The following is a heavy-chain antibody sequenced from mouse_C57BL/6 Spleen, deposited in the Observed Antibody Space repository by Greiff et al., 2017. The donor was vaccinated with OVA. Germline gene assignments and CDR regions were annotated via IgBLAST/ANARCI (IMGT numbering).Heavy chain of an antibody. J-gene: IGHJ4*01. CDR2: IDPANGNT. V-gene: IGHV14-3*01. Sequence: EVQLQQSVAELVRPGASVKLSCTASGFNFKNTYMHWVKQRPEQGLEWIGRIDPANGNTKYAPKFQGKATITADTSSNTAYLQLSSLTSEDTAIYYCARSAAAQATSAMDYWGQGTSVTVSS. CDR1: GFNFKNTY. CDR3: ARSAAAQATSAMDY. D-gene: IGHD3-2*02.